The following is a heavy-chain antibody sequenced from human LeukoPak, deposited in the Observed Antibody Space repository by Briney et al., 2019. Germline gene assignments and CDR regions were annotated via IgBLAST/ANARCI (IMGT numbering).Heavy chain of an antibody. V-gene: IGHV3-48*03. CDR1: GFAFSSYE. CDR2: ISSSGNTR. Sequence: GGSLRLSCAASGFAFSSYEMNWVRQAPGKGLEWVSYISSSGNTRYYADSVKGRFTISRDNAKNSLYLQMNSLRAEDTAVYYCARSGSYYGAFDIWGQGTMVTVSS. CDR3: ARSGSYYGAFDI. D-gene: IGHD1-26*01. J-gene: IGHJ3*02.